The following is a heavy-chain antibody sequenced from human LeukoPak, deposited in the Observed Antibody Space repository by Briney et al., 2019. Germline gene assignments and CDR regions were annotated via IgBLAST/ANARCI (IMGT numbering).Heavy chain of an antibody. D-gene: IGHD3-22*01. CDR2: ISDSGGST. V-gene: IGHV3-23*01. J-gene: IGHJ4*02. CDR3: AKRGVVIRVILVGFHKEAYYFDS. Sequence: GGSLRLSCAVSGITLSNYGMSWVRQAPGKGLEWVAGISDSGGSTNYADSVKGRFTISRDNPKNTLYLQMNSLRAGDTAVYFCAKRGVVIRVILVGFHKEAYYFDSWGQGALVTVSS. CDR1: GITLSNYG.